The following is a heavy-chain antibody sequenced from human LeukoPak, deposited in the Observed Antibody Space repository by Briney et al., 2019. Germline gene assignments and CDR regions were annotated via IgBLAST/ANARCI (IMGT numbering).Heavy chain of an antibody. V-gene: IGHV3-33*06. D-gene: IGHD6-13*01. CDR2: IWYDGSNK. CDR1: GFTFSSYG. Sequence: AGGSLRLSCAASGFTFSSYGMHWVRQAPGKGLEWVAVIWYDGSNKYYADSVKGRFTISRDNSKNTLYLQMNSLRAEDTAVYYCAKDQHSSSWFDYWGQGTLVTVSS. CDR3: AKDQHSSSWFDY. J-gene: IGHJ4*03.